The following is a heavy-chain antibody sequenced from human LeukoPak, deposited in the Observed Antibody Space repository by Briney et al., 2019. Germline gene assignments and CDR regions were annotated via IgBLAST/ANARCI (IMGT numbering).Heavy chain of an antibody. CDR2: ISGSGGST. J-gene: IGHJ4*02. CDR3: ANHELGDSRDY. Sequence: GGSLRLSCAASGFTFSSYEMNWVRQAPGRGLEWVSAISGSGGSTYYADSVKGRFTISRDNSKNTLYLQMNSLRAEDTAVYYCANHELGDSRDYWGQGTLVTVSS. CDR1: GFTFSSYE. V-gene: IGHV3-23*01. D-gene: IGHD7-27*01.